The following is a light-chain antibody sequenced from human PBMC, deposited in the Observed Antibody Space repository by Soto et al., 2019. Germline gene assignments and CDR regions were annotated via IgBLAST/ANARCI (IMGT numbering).Light chain of an antibody. J-gene: IGKJ2*01. V-gene: IGKV3-20*01. CDR3: QQYGNSPPYT. Sequence: EIVLTQSPCTLSLSPGERATLSCRASQSVSNNYFAWYQQKPGQAPRHLIVGSSARATGIPDRFSGSGSGTDFSLTSSILEPEDFAVYYCQQYGNSPPYTFGQGTKLEIK. CDR2: GSS. CDR1: QSVSNNY.